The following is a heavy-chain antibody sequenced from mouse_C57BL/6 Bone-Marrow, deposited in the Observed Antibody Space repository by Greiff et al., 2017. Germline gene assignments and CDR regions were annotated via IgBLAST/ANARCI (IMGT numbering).Heavy chain of an antibody. Sequence: EVKLVESGGGLVQPGGSLSLSCAASGFTFTDYYMSWVRQPPGKALEWLGFIRNKANGYTTEYSASVKGRFTISRDNSKSILYLQMNALRAEDRATYYCARYGGYGYWYFDVWGTGTTVTVSS. V-gene: IGHV7-3*01. CDR3: ARYGGYGYWYFDV. J-gene: IGHJ1*03. D-gene: IGHD2-2*01. CDR1: GFTFTDYY. CDR2: IRNKANGYTT.